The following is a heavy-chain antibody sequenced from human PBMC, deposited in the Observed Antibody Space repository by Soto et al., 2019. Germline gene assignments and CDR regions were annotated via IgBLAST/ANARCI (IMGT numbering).Heavy chain of an antibody. V-gene: IGHV3-23*01. CDR2: ISGSGGST. Sequence: EVQLLESGGGLVQPGGSLRLSCAASGFTFSSYAMSWVRQAPGKGPEWVSAISGSGGSTYYADSVKGRFTISRDNSKNTLYLQMNSLRAEDTAVYYCAKKPHYYDSSGYSTGYFDYWGQGTLVTVSS. CDR1: GFTFSSYA. D-gene: IGHD3-22*01. CDR3: AKKPHYYDSSGYSTGYFDY. J-gene: IGHJ4*02.